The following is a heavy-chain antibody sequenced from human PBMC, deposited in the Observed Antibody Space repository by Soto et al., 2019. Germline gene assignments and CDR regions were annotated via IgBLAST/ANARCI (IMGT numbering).Heavy chain of an antibody. V-gene: IGHV1-46*01. J-gene: IGHJ5*02. CDR3: ATSVHCSSTSCFSFDP. CDR1: GYTFTSYY. CDR2: INPSGGST. Sequence: ASVKVSCKASGYTFTSYYMHWVRQAPGQGLEWMGIINPSGGSTSYAQKFQGRVTMTRDTFMCTVYMELSSLRSEDTAVYYCATSVHCSSTSCFSFDPWGQGTLVTVSS. D-gene: IGHD2-2*01.